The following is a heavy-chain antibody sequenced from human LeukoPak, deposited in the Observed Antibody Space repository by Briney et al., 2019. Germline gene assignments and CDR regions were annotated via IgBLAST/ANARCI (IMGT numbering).Heavy chain of an antibody. J-gene: IGHJ3*02. Sequence: SETLSLTCTVSGGSITTHYWSWIRQPAGREVEWIGRVYNTGSTKYNPSLESRVTMSVDTSGNRFSLSLRSVTAADTAVYYCARDLLGDYGTFDIWGQGTMVTVSS. CDR2: VYNTGST. CDR1: GGSITTHY. CDR3: ARDLLGDYGTFDI. V-gene: IGHV4-4*07. D-gene: IGHD4-17*01.